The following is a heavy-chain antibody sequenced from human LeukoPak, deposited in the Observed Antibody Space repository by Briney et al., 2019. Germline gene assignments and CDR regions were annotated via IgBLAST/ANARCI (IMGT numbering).Heavy chain of an antibody. V-gene: IGHV1-69*05. CDR1: GGSFSSST. D-gene: IGHD5-24*01. Sequence: SVKVSCKASGGSFSSSTINWVGQAPGQGLDWMGGIIPIFGTANYAQKFQGRVTITTDESTSTAYMELSSLRSEDTAVYYCASRDAHNFEVYYGFDNWGQGTMVTVSA. CDR2: IIPIFGTA. J-gene: IGHJ3*02. CDR3: ASRDAHNFEVYYGFDN.